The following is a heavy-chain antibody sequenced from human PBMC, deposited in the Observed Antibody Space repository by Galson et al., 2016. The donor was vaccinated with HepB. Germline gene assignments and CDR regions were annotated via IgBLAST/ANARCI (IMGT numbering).Heavy chain of an antibody. V-gene: IGHV3-23*01. D-gene: IGHD1-1*01. CDR1: GFVFSNFG. J-gene: IGHJ4*02. CDR3: AKERLVRRIFDH. Sequence: SLRLSCAASGFVFSNFGLSWVRQAPGKGLEWVSSISTRRTTYYSDSVQGRFTISRDNTHNTLYLQMNGLRAEDTAVYYCAKERLVRRIFDHWGQGTLLTGSS. CDR2: ISTRRTT.